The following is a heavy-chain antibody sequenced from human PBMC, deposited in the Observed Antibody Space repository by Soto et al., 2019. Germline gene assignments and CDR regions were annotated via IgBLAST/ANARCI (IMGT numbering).Heavy chain of an antibody. CDR3: AKGIGYCSGGSCYVHWFDP. CDR2: ISGSGGST. V-gene: IGHV3-23*01. J-gene: IGHJ5*02. D-gene: IGHD2-15*01. Sequence: EVQLLESGGGLVQPGGSLRLSCAASGFTFSSYAMSWVRQAPGKGLEWVSAISGSGGSTYYADSVKGLFTISRDNSKNTQYLQMNSLRADDTAVYYCAKGIGYCSGGSCYVHWFDPWGQGTLVTVSS. CDR1: GFTFSSYA.